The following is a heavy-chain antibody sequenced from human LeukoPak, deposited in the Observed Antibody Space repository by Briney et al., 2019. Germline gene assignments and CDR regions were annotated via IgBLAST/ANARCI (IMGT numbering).Heavy chain of an antibody. CDR2: MNPNSGNT. D-gene: IGHD3-3*01. J-gene: IGHJ6*03. CDR3: ARGPPPQSGSRGYYYYYYMDV. CDR1: GYTFTSYD. V-gene: IGHV1-8*01. Sequence: ASVKVSCKASGYTFTSYDINWVRQATGQGLEWMGWMNPNSGNTGYAQKFQGRVTITTDESTSTAYMELSSLRSEDTAVYYCARGPPPQSGSRGYYYYYYMDVWGKGTTVTVSS.